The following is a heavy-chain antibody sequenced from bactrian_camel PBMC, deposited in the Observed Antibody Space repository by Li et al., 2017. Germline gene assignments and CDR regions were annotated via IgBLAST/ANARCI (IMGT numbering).Heavy chain of an antibody. Sequence: VQLVESGGGSAQPGGSLKLSCTASRYSRRPPCMGWVRQASGNSREGIASMFIDGGAPFYDRSVRGRFTISQSDDKNTIFLQMNNLKIEDTAMYYCAARICRRAWYNFNYPGQGTQVTVS. CDR1: RYSRRPPC. J-gene: IGHJ4*01. D-gene: IGHD2*01. V-gene: IGHV3S1*01. CDR2: MFIDGGAP.